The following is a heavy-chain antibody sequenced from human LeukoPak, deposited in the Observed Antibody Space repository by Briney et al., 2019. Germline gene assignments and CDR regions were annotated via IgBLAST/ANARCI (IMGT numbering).Heavy chain of an antibody. J-gene: IGHJ4*02. D-gene: IGHD6-13*01. CDR3: ARDGSSSWDYFDY. CDR1: GGSFSGYY. Sequence: SETLSLTCAVYGGSFSGYYWSWIRQPPGKGLEWIGEINHSGSTNYNPSLKSRVTISVDTSKNQFSLKLSSVTAADTAVYYCARDGSSSWDYFDYWGQGTLVTVSS. CDR2: INHSGST. V-gene: IGHV4-34*01.